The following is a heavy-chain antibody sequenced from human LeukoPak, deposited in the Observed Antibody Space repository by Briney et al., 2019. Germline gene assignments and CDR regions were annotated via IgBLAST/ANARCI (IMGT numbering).Heavy chain of an antibody. CDR1: GGSFSGYY. Sequence: PSETLSLTCAVYGGSFSGYYWSWIRQPPGKGLEWIGEINHSGSTNYNPSLKSRVTISVDTSKNQFSLKLSSVTAADTAVYYCAGLRGYSYGYHPGGFDYWGQGTLVTVSS. CDR2: INHSGST. V-gene: IGHV4-34*01. D-gene: IGHD5-18*01. CDR3: AGLRGYSYGYHPGGFDY. J-gene: IGHJ4*02.